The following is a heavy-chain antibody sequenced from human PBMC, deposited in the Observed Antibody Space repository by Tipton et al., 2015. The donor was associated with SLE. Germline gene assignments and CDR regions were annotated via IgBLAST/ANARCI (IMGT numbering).Heavy chain of an antibody. D-gene: IGHD2-2*01. J-gene: IGHJ4*02. CDR1: GYTFTSYG. V-gene: IGHV1-18*01. CDR2: ISAYNGNT. Sequence: QSGAEVKKPGASVKVSCKASGYTFTSYGISWVRQAPGQGLEWMGWISAYNGNTNCAQKLQGRVTMTTDTSASTAYMELRSLRSDDTAVYYCARDPTGWRSSSTSCPFDYWGQGTLVTVSS. CDR3: ARDPTGWRSSSTSCPFDY.